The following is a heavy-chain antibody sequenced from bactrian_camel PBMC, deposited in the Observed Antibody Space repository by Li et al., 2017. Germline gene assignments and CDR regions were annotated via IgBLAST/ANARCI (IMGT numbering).Heavy chain of an antibody. Sequence: VQLVESGGGSVQAGGSLKLSCTFNGDIVMAYCMGWFRQAPGKEREGVATIYTGHGSTYYAEAVKGRFTISQDNAENTVYLQMNSLKSEDTALYYCATGGQMGWVDFGYWGQGTQVTVS. V-gene: IGHV3S1*01. D-gene: IGHD5*01. CDR2: IYTGHGST. J-gene: IGHJ6*01. CDR3: ATGGQMGWVDFGY. CDR1: GDIVMAYC.